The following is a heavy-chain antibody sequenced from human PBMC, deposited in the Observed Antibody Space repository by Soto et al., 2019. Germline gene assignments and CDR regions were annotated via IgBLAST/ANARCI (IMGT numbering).Heavy chain of an antibody. CDR1: GFTFSSYA. CDR3: AKRRGAGGDFDY. J-gene: IGHJ4*02. V-gene: IGHV3-23*01. CDR2: VSIGGST. Sequence: DVQLLESGGGLVQPEGSLRLSCAASGFTFSSYAMGWVRQGPGKGLEWVAVVSIGGSTHYADSVRGRFTISRDNSKNTLSLQMNSLTDEDTAVYFCAKRRGAGGDFDYCGQGALVTVSS. D-gene: IGHD2-15*01.